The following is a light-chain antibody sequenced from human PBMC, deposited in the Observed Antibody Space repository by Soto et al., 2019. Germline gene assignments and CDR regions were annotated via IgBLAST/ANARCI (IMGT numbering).Light chain of an antibody. CDR2: VNN. V-gene: IGLV1-44*01. Sequence: QSVLTQPPSASGTPGQRVTISCSGGSSNIGSNTVSWYQQLPGTAPKLVMYVNNQRSSGVPDRFSGSKSGTSASLAISGLKSEDEDDYYCATWDDSLNGPVFGGGTKLTVL. CDR1: SSNIGSNT. J-gene: IGLJ2*01. CDR3: ATWDDSLNGPV.